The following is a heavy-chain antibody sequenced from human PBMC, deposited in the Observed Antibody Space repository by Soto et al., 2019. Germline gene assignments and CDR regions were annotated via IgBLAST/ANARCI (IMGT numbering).Heavy chain of an antibody. CDR3: ARERGSGYFDY. Sequence: EVQLVESGGGLVKPGGSLRLSCAASGLTFSIYTINWVRQAPGKGLEWVSSISSSSSYIYYADSVKGRFTLSRDNAMNSLYLQMNSLRAEDTAVYYCARERGSGYFDYWGQGTLVTVSS. D-gene: IGHD3-16*01. CDR1: GLTFSIYT. V-gene: IGHV3-21*01. CDR2: ISSSSSYI. J-gene: IGHJ4*02.